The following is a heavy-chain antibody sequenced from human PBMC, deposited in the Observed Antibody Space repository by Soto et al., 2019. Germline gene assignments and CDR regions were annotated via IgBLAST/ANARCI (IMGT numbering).Heavy chain of an antibody. J-gene: IGHJ4*02. CDR1: GLPHSNFA. CDR3: AKDAVYNDGLWLMDH. Sequence: GGSLRLSCTASGLPHSNFAMMWVRQAPGKGLECVSGIYGSGRGIEYADSVKGRFTTSRDNSKNTVYLEMTDLRADDTAIYYCAKDAVYNDGLWLMDHWGQGTQVTVSS. V-gene: IGHV3-23*05. CDR2: IYGSGRGI. D-gene: IGHD2-21*01.